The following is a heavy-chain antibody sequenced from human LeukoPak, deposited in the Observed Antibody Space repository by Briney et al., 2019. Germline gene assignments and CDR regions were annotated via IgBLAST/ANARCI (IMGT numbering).Heavy chain of an antibody. CDR1: GYTFTGYY. Sequence: ASVKVSCKASGYTFTGYYMHWVRQAPGQGLEWMGWINPNSGGTNYAQKFQGWVTMTRDTSISTAYMELSRLRSEDTAVYYCARASSSWPDAFDIWGQGTMVTVSS. V-gene: IGHV1-2*04. J-gene: IGHJ3*02. D-gene: IGHD6-13*01. CDR3: ARASSSWPDAFDI. CDR2: INPNSGGT.